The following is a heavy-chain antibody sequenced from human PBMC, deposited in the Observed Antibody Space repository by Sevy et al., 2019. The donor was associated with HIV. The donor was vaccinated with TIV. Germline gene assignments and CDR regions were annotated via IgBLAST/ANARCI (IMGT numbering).Heavy chain of an antibody. D-gene: IGHD3-3*01. J-gene: IGHJ6*02. CDR3: ARESYDFWTGPVDYDYGMDV. CDR1: GYTFSDNGYY. Sequence: ASVKVSCKASGYTFSDNGYYVHWVRQAPGQGLEWMGWINPKSGSTNYAQKFQGRVTMTRVTSVSTANMVLSRLSSDDTAVYYCARESYDFWTGPVDYDYGMDVWGQGTTVTVSS. V-gene: IGHV1-2*02. CDR2: INPKSGST.